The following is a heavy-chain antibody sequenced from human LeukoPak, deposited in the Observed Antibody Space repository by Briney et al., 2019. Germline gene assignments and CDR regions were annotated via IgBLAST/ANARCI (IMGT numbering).Heavy chain of an antibody. D-gene: IGHD4-17*01. CDR3: ARRGMTTVPNVWFDP. CDR1: GFIFDDYG. Sequence: GGSLRLSCAASGFIFDDYGMSWVRQAPGKGLEWVANIKQDGSEKYYVDSVKGRFTISRDNAKNSLYLQMNSLRAEDTAVYYCARRGMTTVPNVWFDPWGQGTLVTVSS. J-gene: IGHJ5*02. V-gene: IGHV3-7*01. CDR2: IKQDGSEK.